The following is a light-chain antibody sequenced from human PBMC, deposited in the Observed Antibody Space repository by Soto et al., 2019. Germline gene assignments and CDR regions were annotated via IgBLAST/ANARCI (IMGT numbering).Light chain of an antibody. V-gene: IGKV1-39*01. Sequence: DIQMTQFPSSLSASVRDRVTITCRASQSINTYLNWYQQIPGKAPKLLIYAANHLQSGVPSRFSGRGSGTVFTLTVTGLQPEDFATYHCQQSSNSRPTVGQGTKLEI. CDR2: AAN. CDR1: QSINTY. CDR3: QQSSNSRPT. J-gene: IGKJ2*01.